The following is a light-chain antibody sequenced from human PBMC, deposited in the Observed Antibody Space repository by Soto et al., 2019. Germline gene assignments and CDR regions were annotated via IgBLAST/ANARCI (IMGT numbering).Light chain of an antibody. J-gene: IGKJ5*01. V-gene: IGKV1-5*01. CDR3: QQYNTYST. CDR2: DAS. CDR1: QSISSW. Sequence: DIQMTQSPSTLSASVGDRVTITCRASQSISSWLAWYQQKPGKAPQALIYDASSLKSGVPSRFSGNGSGTEFTLTISSLQPDDFATYYYQQYNTYSTFGQGTRLEI.